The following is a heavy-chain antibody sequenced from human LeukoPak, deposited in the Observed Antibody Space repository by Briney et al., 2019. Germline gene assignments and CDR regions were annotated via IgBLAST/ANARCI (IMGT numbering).Heavy chain of an antibody. CDR3: AREPISSGTYYPRSDY. CDR1: GDIFANYG. D-gene: IGHD3-10*01. CDR2: INTYNGNT. V-gene: IGHV1-18*01. J-gene: IGHJ4*02. Sequence: ASVKVSCKASGDIFANYGFAWVRQAPGQGLEWMGWINTYNGNTKYSQKLQGRVTVTTDTSTSTAYMELRSLASDDTAVYYCAREPISSGTYYPRSDYWGQGTLVTVSS.